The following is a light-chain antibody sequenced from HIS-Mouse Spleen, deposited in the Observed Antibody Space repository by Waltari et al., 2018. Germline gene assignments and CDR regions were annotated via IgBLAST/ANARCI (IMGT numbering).Light chain of an antibody. Sequence: SYERTHRPSVSVALRQTARITCGGNNIGSKSVHWDQQKPGQAPERFSGSNSGNTATLTISRVEAGDEADYYCQVWDSSSDHVVFGGGTKLTVL. CDR1: NIGSKS. CDR3: QVWDSSSDHVV. J-gene: IGLJ2*01. V-gene: IGLV3-21*02.